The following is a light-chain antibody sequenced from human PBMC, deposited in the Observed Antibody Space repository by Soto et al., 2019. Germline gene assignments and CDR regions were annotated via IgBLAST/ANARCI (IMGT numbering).Light chain of an antibody. J-gene: IGLJ1*01. CDR2: DVS. Sequence: QAVVTQPASVSGSPGQSITISCTGTSSDVGGYNYVSWYQQHPSKAPKLILYDVSNRPSGVSNRFSGSKSGNTASLTISGLQADDEADYYCTSYTSSITYVFGTGTKVTVL. CDR3: TSYTSSITYV. CDR1: SSDVGGYNY. V-gene: IGLV2-14*03.